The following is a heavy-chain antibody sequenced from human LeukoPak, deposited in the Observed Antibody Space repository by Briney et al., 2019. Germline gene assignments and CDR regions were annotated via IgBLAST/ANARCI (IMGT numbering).Heavy chain of an antibody. D-gene: IGHD1-26*01. Sequence: PGGSLRLSCAASGFTFSSYGIHWVRQAPGKGLEWVAFIRYDGSNKYYADSVKGRFTISRDNSKNTLYLQMNSLRAEDTAVYYCARERETRYYFDYWGQGTLVTVSS. J-gene: IGHJ4*02. CDR2: IRYDGSNK. V-gene: IGHV3-30*02. CDR3: ARERETRYYFDY. CDR1: GFTFSSYG.